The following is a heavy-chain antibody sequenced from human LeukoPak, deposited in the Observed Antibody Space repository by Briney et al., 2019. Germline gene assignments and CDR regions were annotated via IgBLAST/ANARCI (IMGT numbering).Heavy chain of an antibody. D-gene: IGHD3-22*01. CDR2: ISWNSGSI. J-gene: IGHJ4*02. Sequence: GGSLRLSCAASGFTFDDYAMHWVRQAPGKGLELVSGISWNSGSIGYADSVKGRFTISRDNAKNSLYLQVNSLRAEDMALYYCAKDMRPSPSGPVIDYWGQGTLVTVSS. CDR1: GFTFDDYA. CDR3: AKDMRPSPSGPVIDY. V-gene: IGHV3-9*03.